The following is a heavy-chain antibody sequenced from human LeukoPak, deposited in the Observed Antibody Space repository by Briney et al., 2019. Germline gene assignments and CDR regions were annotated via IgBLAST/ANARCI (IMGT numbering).Heavy chain of an antibody. D-gene: IGHD6-13*01. CDR1: GFTFSSYG. CDR3: ARVGSLAAAGTPDY. Sequence: GGSLRLSCAASGFTFSSYGMHWVRQAPGKGLEWVAFIRYDGSNKYYADSVKGRFTISRDNAKNSLYLQMNSLRAEDTAVYYCARVGSLAAAGTPDYWGQGTLVTVSS. J-gene: IGHJ4*02. CDR2: IRYDGSNK. V-gene: IGHV3-30*02.